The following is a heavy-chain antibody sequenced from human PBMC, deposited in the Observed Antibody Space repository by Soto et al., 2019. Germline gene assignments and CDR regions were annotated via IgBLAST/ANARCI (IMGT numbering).Heavy chain of an antibody. Sequence: EVQLVESGGGLVQPGRSLRLSCAASGFTFDDYAMHWVRQAPGKGLEWVSGISWNSGSIGYADSVKGRFTISRDNAKNSLYLQMNSLRAEDTALYYCAKDWDSSSDRGSYFDHWGQGTLVTVSS. V-gene: IGHV3-9*01. D-gene: IGHD6-6*01. CDR1: GFTFDDYA. CDR2: ISWNSGSI. J-gene: IGHJ4*02. CDR3: AKDWDSSSDRGSYFDH.